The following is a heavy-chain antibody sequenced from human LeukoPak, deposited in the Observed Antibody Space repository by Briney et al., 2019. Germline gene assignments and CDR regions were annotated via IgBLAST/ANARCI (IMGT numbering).Heavy chain of an antibody. D-gene: IGHD6-19*01. CDR3: ARLLEGVAGTWGY. J-gene: IGHJ4*02. V-gene: IGHV5-51*01. Sequence: GSGYTFTTSWVADVRHILGKGRAGEGMIYPGDSDTRYSPSFQGQVTISVDKSVSTAYLQWSSLKASDTAMYYCARLLEGVAGTWGYWGQGTLVTVS. CDR2: IYPGDSDT. CDR1: GYTFTTSW.